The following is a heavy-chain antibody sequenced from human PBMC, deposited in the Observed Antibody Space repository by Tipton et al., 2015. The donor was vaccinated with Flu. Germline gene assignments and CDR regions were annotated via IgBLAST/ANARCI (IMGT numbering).Heavy chain of an antibody. D-gene: IGHD3-10*02. CDR3: ARLAYYDVDLKNFYFDY. Sequence: TLSLTCTVSGDSITSNSYYWGWIRQPPGKRLELIGSIYPSGTTYYNPSLKSRVTISVDTSKSQFSLMLRSVTAADTAVYYCARLAYYDVDLKNFYFDYWGQGALVTVSS. CDR2: IYPSGTT. V-gene: IGHV4-39*01. J-gene: IGHJ4*02. CDR1: GDSITSNSYY.